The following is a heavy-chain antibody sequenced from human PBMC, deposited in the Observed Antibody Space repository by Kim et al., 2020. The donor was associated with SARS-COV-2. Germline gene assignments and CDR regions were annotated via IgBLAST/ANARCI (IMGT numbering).Heavy chain of an antibody. CDR1: GGSFSGYY. V-gene: IGHV4-34*01. CDR3: ARGRGRSWYPYYYGMDV. Sequence: SETLSLTCAVYGGSFSGYYWSWIRQPPGKGLEWIGEINHSGSTNYNPSLKSRVTISVDTSKNQFSLKLSSVTAADTAVYYCARGRGRSWYPYYYGMDVWG. D-gene: IGHD6-13*01. CDR2: INHSGST. J-gene: IGHJ6*01.